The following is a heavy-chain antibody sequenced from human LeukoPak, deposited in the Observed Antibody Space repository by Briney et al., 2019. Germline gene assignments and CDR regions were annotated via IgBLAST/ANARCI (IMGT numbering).Heavy chain of an antibody. CDR1: GGTFSSYA. J-gene: IGHJ4*02. V-gene: IGHV1-69*01. CDR2: IIPIFGTA. CDR3: ARDFDGGNSDLDY. Sequence: GASVKVSCKASGGTFSSYAISWVRQAPGQGLEWMGGIIPIFGTANYAQKFQGRVTVTADESTSTAYMELSSLRSEDTAVYYCARDFDGGNSDLDYWGQGTLVTVSS. D-gene: IGHD4-23*01.